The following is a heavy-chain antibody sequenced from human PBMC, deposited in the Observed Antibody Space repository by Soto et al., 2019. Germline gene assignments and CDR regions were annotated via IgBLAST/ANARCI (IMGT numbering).Heavy chain of an antibody. D-gene: IGHD2-15*01. CDR2: IYYSGST. CDR1: GGSISSYY. J-gene: IGHJ6*03. V-gene: IGHV4-59*01. Sequence: PSETLSLTCTVSGGSISSYYWSWIRQPPWKGLEWIGYIYYSGSTNYNPSLKSRVTISVDTSKNQFSLKLSSVTAADTAVYYCARDPVVVAATSYYYYYMDVWGKGTTVTVSS. CDR3: ARDPVVVAATSYYYYYMDV.